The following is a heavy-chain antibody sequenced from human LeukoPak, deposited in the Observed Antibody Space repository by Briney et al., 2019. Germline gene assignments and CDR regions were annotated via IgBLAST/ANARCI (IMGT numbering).Heavy chain of an antibody. J-gene: IGHJ4*02. CDR3: AKELRGGSIWRYYFDY. CDR1: GFIFSNYG. CDR2: ISNDGSNI. Sequence: GGSLRLSCAASGFIFSNYGMHWVRQAPGKGLEWVALISNDGSNIYYADSVKGRFIISRDNSKNTLYLQMNSLRAEDTAVYYCAKELRGGSIWRYYFDYWGQGTLVTVSS. V-gene: IGHV3-30*18. D-gene: IGHD6-13*01.